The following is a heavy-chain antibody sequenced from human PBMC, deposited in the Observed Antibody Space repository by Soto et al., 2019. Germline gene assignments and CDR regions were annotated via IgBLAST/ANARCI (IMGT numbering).Heavy chain of an antibody. CDR2: INHSGST. D-gene: IGHD6-6*01. J-gene: IGHJ6*02. CDR3: ARGVAARVSSYYYYYYGMDV. V-gene: IGHV4-34*01. Sequence: SSETLSLTCAVYGGSFSGYYWSWIRQPPGKGLEWIGEINHSGSTNYNPSLKSRVTISVDTSKNQFSLKLSSVTAADTAVYYCARGVAARVSSYYYYYYGMDVWGQGTTVTVPS. CDR1: GGSFSGYY.